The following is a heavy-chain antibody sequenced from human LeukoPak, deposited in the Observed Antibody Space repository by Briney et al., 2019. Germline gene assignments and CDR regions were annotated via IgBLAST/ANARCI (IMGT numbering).Heavy chain of an antibody. CDR2: IYPGDSDT. CDR3: ARRPSYDFWSGYYGVDGLDI. CDR1: GYNFITSW. Sequence: GESLKISCKGSGYNFITSWIAWVRQMPGKGLEWMGIIYPGDSDTRYSPSFRGQVTISADKSISTAYLQWSSLKASDTAMYYCARRPSYDFWSGYYGVDGLDIWGQGTMATVSS. V-gene: IGHV5-51*01. D-gene: IGHD3-3*01. J-gene: IGHJ3*02.